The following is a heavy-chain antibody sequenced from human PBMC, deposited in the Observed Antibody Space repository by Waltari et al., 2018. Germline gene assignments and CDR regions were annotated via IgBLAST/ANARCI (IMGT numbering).Heavy chain of an antibody. J-gene: IGHJ4*02. Sequence: EVQLVESGGGLVQPGGSLRLSCAASGFTFSSPAMTWVRQAPGKGLEVVATMSGRCANTYYADSVKCRFTISRDNSKNTLSLQMNSLRAEDTAVYYCAKGKPFDYWGQGTLVTVSS. CDR2: MSGRCANT. V-gene: IGHV3-23*04. CDR1: GFTFSSPA. CDR3: AKGKPFDY.